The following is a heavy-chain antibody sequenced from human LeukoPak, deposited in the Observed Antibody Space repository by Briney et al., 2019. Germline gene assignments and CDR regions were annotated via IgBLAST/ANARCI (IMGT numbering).Heavy chain of an antibody. CDR1: GFTFSGSA. CDR2: MRDNANNYAT. CDR3: AALSGNPYLEY. V-gene: IGHV3-73*01. Sequence: GGSLRLSCAASGFTFSGSAIHWVRQASGRGLEWVGRMRDNANNYATAYAASMKGRFTLSRDDSKNTAYLQMNSLTTEDTAMYYCAALSGNPYLEYWGQGTLVTVSS. J-gene: IGHJ4*02. D-gene: IGHD5-12*01.